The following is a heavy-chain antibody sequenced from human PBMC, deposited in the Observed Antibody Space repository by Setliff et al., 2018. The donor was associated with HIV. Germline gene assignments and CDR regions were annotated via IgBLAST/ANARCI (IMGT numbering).Heavy chain of an antibody. V-gene: IGHV1-18*01. CDR3: ARAGGFCNAATCLRGYDAFDI. Sequence: PSVKVSCKASGYFFNNYGIAWVRQAPGQGLEWMGWISGFNGNTNYAQILQGRVTVTTDTSTSTAHRELRSLRSDDTAVYYCARAGGFCNAATCLRGYDAFDIWGQGTTVTVSS. CDR1: GYFFNNYG. J-gene: IGHJ3*02. CDR2: ISGFNGNT. D-gene: IGHD2-15*01.